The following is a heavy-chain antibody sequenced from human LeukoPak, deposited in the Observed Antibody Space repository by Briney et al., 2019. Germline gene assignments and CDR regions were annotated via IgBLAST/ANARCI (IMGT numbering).Heavy chain of an antibody. CDR3: ARASSTIAAADS. Sequence: PGGSLRLSCAASGFTFNNYAMSWVRQAPGKGPEWVSGISGSGAESYYADSVKGRFTITRDNSKNTLYLQMNSLRAEDTAVYYCARASSTIAAADSWGQGTLVTVSS. CDR1: GFTFNNYA. D-gene: IGHD6-13*01. V-gene: IGHV3-23*01. J-gene: IGHJ4*02. CDR2: ISGSGAES.